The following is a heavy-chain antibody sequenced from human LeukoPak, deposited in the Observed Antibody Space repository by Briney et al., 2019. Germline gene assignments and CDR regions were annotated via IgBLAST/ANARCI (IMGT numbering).Heavy chain of an antibody. V-gene: IGHV3-48*03. CDR2: ISSSGHTT. D-gene: IGHD6-19*01. CDR3: ARSRKLLGPDGIAFDC. Sequence: GGPLRLSCAASGFTFSSYEMNWVRQAPGKGLEWVSYISSSGHTTYYADSVKGRFTISRDTSQNTLSLQMNSLRAEDTAVYYCARSRKLLGPDGIAFDCWGQGTLVTVSS. J-gene: IGHJ4*02. CDR1: GFTFSSYE.